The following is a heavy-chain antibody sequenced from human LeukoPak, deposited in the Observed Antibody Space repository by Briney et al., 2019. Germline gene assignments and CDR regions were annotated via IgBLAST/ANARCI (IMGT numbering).Heavy chain of an antibody. CDR2: FYHSGST. Sequence: SETLSLTCAVSGGSDSSGGYSWSWIRQPPGKGLEWIGYFYHSGSTYYNPSLKSRVTISVDRSKNQFSLKLSSVTAADTAVYYCASFPRTTGPTSDAFDIWGQGTMVTVSS. CDR1: GGSDSSGGYS. V-gene: IGHV4-30-2*01. J-gene: IGHJ3*02. CDR3: ASFPRTTGPTSDAFDI. D-gene: IGHD1-1*01.